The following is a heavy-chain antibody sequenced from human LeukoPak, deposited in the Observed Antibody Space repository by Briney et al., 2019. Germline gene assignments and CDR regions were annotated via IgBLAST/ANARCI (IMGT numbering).Heavy chain of an antibody. J-gene: IGHJ3*02. CDR2: IDNDGSNT. CDR3: ARGGFHHGFDI. D-gene: IGHD1-14*01. V-gene: IGHV3-74*01. Sequence: GALRLSCAASGFNFSSYWIHWVRQAPGKGLAWVSRIDNDGSNTIFADSVKGRFTLSRDNAKNTVYLQMNSLRAEDTAVYYCARGGFHHGFDIWGQGTMVTVS. CDR1: GFNFSSYW.